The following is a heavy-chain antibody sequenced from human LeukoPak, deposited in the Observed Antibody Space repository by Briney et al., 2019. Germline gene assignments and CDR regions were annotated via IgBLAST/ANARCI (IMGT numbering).Heavy chain of an antibody. J-gene: IGHJ4*02. V-gene: IGHV1-69*04. D-gene: IGHD5-18*01. Sequence: SVKVSCKASGYTFTRYAMHWVRQAPGQGLEWMGRIIPILGIANYAQKFQGRVTITADKSTSTAYMELSSLRSEDTAVYYCARVVDTAMVFDYWGQGTLVTVSS. CDR1: GYTFTRYA. CDR3: ARVVDTAMVFDY. CDR2: IIPILGIA.